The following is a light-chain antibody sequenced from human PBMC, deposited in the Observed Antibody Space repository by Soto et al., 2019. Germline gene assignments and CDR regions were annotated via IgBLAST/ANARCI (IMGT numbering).Light chain of an antibody. CDR3: QQYNSWLWK. CDR1: QSVSSK. J-gene: IGKJ1*01. Sequence: EIVMTQSPATLSVSPGEGATLSCRASQSVSSKLAWYQQKPGQAPRLLIYGASTRSTGIPARFSGSGSGTEFTLSISSLLSEASAVYYCQQYNSWLWKFGRGPKVEIK. V-gene: IGKV3-15*01. CDR2: GAS.